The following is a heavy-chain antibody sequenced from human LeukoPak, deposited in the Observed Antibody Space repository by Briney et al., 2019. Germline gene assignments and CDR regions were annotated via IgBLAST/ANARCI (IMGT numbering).Heavy chain of an antibody. V-gene: IGHV3-7*01. CDR2: IKRDGSDK. D-gene: IGHD1-26*01. CDR3: ATGLVGATGALDY. Sequence: GGSLRLSCAASGFSFSDSFMTWVRQAPGKVLEWVANIKRDGSDKYYVDSVKDRFTISRDNAKNSLYLQMNSLRAEDTAVYFCATGLVGATGALDYWGQGTLVTVSS. CDR1: GFSFSDSF. J-gene: IGHJ4*02.